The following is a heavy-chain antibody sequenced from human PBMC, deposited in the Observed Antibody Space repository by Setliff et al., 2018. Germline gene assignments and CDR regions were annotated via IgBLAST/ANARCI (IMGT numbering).Heavy chain of an antibody. Sequence: PSETLSLTCTVSGGSISSYYWIWIRQPPGKGLEWIGYIYSSGRTNYNPSLKSRVTLSVDTSKNQFSLKLSSVTAADTAVYYCARAPPSSGWTPQGYYYYYMDVWGKGTTVTVSS. V-gene: IGHV4-59*12. D-gene: IGHD6-19*01. J-gene: IGHJ6*03. CDR2: IYSSGRT. CDR3: ARAPPSSGWTPQGYYYYYMDV. CDR1: GGSISSYY.